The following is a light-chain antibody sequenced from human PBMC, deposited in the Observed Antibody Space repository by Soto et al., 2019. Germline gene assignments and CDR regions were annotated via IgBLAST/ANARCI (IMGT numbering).Light chain of an antibody. CDR1: QNINNY. CDR3: QQYNTYPPT. J-gene: IGKJ5*01. Sequence: QMTQTPSSLSASVGDRFTITCQASQNINNYLNWYQQKPGRAPKLLIYDASNLEAGVPSRFRGSGSGTDFTLTISSLQPEDFATYYCQQYNTYPPTFGQGTRLEI. CDR2: DAS. V-gene: IGKV1-33*01.